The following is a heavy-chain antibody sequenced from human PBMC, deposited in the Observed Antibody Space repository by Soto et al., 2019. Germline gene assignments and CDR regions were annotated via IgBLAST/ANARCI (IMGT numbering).Heavy chain of an antibody. CDR1: GFTFGDYA. Sequence: PGGSLRLSCTASGFTFGDYAMSWFRQAPGKGLEWVGFIRSKAYGGTTEYAASVKGRFTISRDDSKSIAYLQMNSLKTEDTAVYYCTRDPFVVATNLFDYWGQGTLVTVSS. D-gene: IGHD5-12*01. CDR3: TRDPFVVATNLFDY. CDR2: IRSKAYGGTT. V-gene: IGHV3-49*03. J-gene: IGHJ4*02.